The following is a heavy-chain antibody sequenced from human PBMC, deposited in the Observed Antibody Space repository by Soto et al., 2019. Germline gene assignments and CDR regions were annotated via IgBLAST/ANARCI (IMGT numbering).Heavy chain of an antibody. CDR2: IQYRGST. J-gene: IGHJ4*02. D-gene: IGHD5-18*01. Sequence: SETLSLTCTVSDDSITSGAYYWGLIRQPPGKGLEWIGTIQYRGSTYYNPSLKSRVTISVDTSKNQFSLKLSSVTAADTAVYYCARVGGYSYGHDYWGQGTLVTVSS. CDR1: DDSITSGAYY. CDR3: ARVGGYSYGHDY. V-gene: IGHV4-39*07.